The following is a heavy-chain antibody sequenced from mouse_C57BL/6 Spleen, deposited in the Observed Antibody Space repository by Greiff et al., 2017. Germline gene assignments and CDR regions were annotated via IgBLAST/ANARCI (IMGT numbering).Heavy chain of an antibody. CDR2: ISSGNSTI. Sequence: EVQLQESGGGLVKPGGSLKLSCAASGFTFSDYGMHWVRQAPEKGLEWVAYISSGNSTINYADTVKGRFTISRDNAKNTLFLQMTSLRSEDTAMYYGANAYVAYWGQGTLVTVSA. D-gene: IGHD5-1-1*01. J-gene: IGHJ3*01. CDR3: ANAYVAY. CDR1: GFTFSDYG. V-gene: IGHV5-17*01.